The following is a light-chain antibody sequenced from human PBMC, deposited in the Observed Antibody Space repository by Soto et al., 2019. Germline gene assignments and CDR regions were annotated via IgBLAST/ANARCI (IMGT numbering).Light chain of an antibody. Sequence: QSVLTQPPSVSGAPGQRVIISCTGSSSNIGSNTGAGYDVHWYQQLPGTAPRLLIYANNRRPSGVPDRFSGSKSGTSASLAITGLQAEDEADYFCQSYDSSLGGFVIFGGGTKLTVL. CDR2: ANN. J-gene: IGLJ2*01. V-gene: IGLV1-40*01. CDR3: QSYDSSLGGFVI. CDR1: SSNIGSNTGAGYD.